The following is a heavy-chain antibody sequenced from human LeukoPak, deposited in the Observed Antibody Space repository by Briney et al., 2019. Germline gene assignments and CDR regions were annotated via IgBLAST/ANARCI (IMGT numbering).Heavy chain of an antibody. CDR1: GGSISSGDYY. V-gene: IGHV4-30-4*01. J-gene: IGHJ3*02. D-gene: IGHD3-22*01. Sequence: SQTLSLTCTVSGGSISSGDYYWRWGRQPPGRGLEWIVYIYYRGSTYYNPALKSRVTISVDTSKKQFSLKLSSVTAADTAVYYCARVPLYYYDSSGYYPEAFDIWGQGAMVTVSS. CDR3: ARVPLYYYDSSGYYPEAFDI. CDR2: IYYRGST.